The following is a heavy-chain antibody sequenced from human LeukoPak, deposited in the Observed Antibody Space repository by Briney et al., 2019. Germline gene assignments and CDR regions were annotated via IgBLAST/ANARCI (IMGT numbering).Heavy chain of an antibody. D-gene: IGHD2-21*02. CDR3: ARDLGPTYCGGDCSLMDV. CDR1: GGSISSYY. J-gene: IGHJ6*02. CDR2: IYYSGST. V-gene: IGHV4-59*06. Sequence: PSETLSLTCTVSGGSISSYYWSWIRQHPGKGLEWIGYIYYSGSTYYNPSLKSRVTISVDTSKNQFSLKLSSVTAADTAVYYCARDLGPTYCGGDCSLMDVWGQGTTVTVSS.